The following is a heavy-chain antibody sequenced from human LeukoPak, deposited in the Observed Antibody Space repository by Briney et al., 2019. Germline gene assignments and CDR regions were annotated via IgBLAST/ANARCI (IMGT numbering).Heavy chain of an antibody. J-gene: IGHJ3*02. Sequence: GGSLRLSCAASGFTFSSYAMSWVRQAPGKGLEWVSAISGSGGSTYYADSVKGRFTISRDNSKNTLYLQMNSLRAEDTAVYYCAKDPRGYSHGYRAFDIWGQGTMVTVSS. D-gene: IGHD5-18*01. V-gene: IGHV3-23*01. CDR2: ISGSGGST. CDR1: GFTFSSYA. CDR3: AKDPRGYSHGYRAFDI.